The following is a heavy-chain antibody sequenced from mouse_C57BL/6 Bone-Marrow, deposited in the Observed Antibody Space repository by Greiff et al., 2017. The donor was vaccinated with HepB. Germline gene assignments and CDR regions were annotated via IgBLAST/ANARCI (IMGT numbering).Heavy chain of an antibody. CDR3: AGLTGPYAMDY. V-gene: IGHV1-55*01. Sequence: VQLQQSGAELVKPGASVKMSCKASGYTFTSYWITWVKQRPGQGLEWIGVIYPGSGSTNYNEKFKSKATLTVDTSSSTAYMQLSSLTSEDSAVYYCAGLTGPYAMDYWGQGTSVTVSS. D-gene: IGHD4-1*01. CDR2: IYPGSGST. CDR1: GYTFTSYW. J-gene: IGHJ4*01.